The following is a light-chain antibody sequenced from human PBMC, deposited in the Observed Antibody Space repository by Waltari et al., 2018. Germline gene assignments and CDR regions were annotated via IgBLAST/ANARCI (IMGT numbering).Light chain of an antibody. Sequence: EIVLTQSPATLSLSPAERATLSCRASQTVRSYLAWYQQRPGQTPRLLIFDAASRATGISAKFSGSGSGTDFTLTVSNLEPEDFAVYYCQHYLRLPVTFGQGTTVEI. J-gene: IGKJ1*01. CDR1: QTVRSY. CDR2: DAA. CDR3: QHYLRLPVT. V-gene: IGKV3-11*01.